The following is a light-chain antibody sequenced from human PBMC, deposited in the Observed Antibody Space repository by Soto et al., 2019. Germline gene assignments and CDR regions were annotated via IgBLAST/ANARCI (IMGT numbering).Light chain of an antibody. J-gene: IGKJ5*01. CDR2: QAS. CDR3: QQYSTSPIT. CDR1: QSISNW. V-gene: IGKV1-5*03. Sequence: DIQMTQSPSTLSASVGDRVTITCRASQSISNWLAWHQQKPGKAPKLLIYQASSLESGVPSRFSGSGSGTDFTLTISRLEPEDFAVYYCQQYSTSPITFGQGTRLEIK.